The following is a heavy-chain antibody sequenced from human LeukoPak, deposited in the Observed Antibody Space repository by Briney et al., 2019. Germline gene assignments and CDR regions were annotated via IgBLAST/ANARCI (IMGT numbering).Heavy chain of an antibody. CDR2: ISSSGANT. CDR3: AKGASGSSGWFGDY. V-gene: IGHV3-23*01. CDR1: GFTFRSYA. J-gene: IGHJ4*02. Sequence: PGGSLRLSCAASGFTFRSYAMTWVRQAPGKGLEWVSTISSSGANTYYADSVKGLFIISRDNSKNTLYLQLNSLRAEDSAIYYCAKGASGSSGWFGDYWGQGTQVTVSS. D-gene: IGHD6-19*01.